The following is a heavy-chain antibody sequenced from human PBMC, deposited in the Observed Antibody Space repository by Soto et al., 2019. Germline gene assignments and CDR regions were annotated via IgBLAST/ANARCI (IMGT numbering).Heavy chain of an antibody. Sequence: SETLSLTCTVSGGSISGYYWSWIRQPPGKGLEWIGYMYNTGSTVYNPSFKSRVTISVDRSKNQFSLKLSSVTAADTAVYYCARVPDRWGQGTLVTVSS. J-gene: IGHJ5*02. V-gene: IGHV4-59*12. D-gene: IGHD2-2*01. CDR3: ARVPDR. CDR2: MYNTGST. CDR1: GGSISGYY.